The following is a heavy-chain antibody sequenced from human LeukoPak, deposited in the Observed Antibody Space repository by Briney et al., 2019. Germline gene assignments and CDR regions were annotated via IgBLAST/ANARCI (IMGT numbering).Heavy chain of an antibody. CDR2: IKSKNNGGTT. Sequence: PGGSLRLSCAASGFSFTNAWMSWVCQAPGKGLEWVGRIKSKNNGGTTDYATPVKGRFTISRDDSKNTLYLEMDSLKTEDTAVYYCTTEGCLSTRCYTPNAFDIWGPGTVVTVSS. V-gene: IGHV3-15*01. CDR3: TTEGCLSTRCYTPNAFDI. CDR1: GFSFTNAW. D-gene: IGHD2-2*02. J-gene: IGHJ3*02.